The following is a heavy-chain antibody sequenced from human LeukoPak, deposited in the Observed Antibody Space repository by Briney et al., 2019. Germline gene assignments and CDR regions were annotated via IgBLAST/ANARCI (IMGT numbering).Heavy chain of an antibody. J-gene: IGHJ4*02. CDR1: GFTVSGNY. CDR2: IYKEGNT. V-gene: IGHV3-53*01. CDR3: ARESVTSGWCLY. D-gene: IGHD6-19*01. Sequence: GGSLRLSCAASGFTVSGNYMSWVRQAPGKGLQWVSTIYKEGNTFYADSVRGRFTLSRDNSKNTLYLQMNSLRAEDTAIYYCARESVTSGWCLYWGQGTLVTVSS.